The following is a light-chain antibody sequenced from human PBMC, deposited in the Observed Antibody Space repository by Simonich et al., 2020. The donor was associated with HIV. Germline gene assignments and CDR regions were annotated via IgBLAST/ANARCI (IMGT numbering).Light chain of an antibody. CDR3: QQYYSTPPT. CDR1: QSVLYSSNNKNY. Sequence: DIVMTQSPDSLAVSLGERATINCKSSQSVLYSSNNKNYLDWYQQKPGQPPNLLIYWASTRESGVPDRFSASGSGTDFTLTISSLQAEDVAVYYCQQYYSTPPTFGQGTKVEIK. CDR2: WAS. V-gene: IGKV4-1*01. J-gene: IGKJ1*01.